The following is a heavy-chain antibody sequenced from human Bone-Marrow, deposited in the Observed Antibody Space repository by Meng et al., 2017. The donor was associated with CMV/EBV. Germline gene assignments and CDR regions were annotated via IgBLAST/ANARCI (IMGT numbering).Heavy chain of an antibody. V-gene: IGHV3-23*01. CDR2: ISSGGST. D-gene: IGHD3-10*01. J-gene: IGHJ4*02. CDR3: AKRPGGSADY. CDR1: GFTFSSYE. Sequence: GESLKISCAASGFTFSSYEMNWVRQAPGKGLEWVSYISSGGSTYYADSVKGRFTISRDNSKNTLYLQMNSLRAEDTAVYYCAKRPGGSADYWGQGTLVTVSS.